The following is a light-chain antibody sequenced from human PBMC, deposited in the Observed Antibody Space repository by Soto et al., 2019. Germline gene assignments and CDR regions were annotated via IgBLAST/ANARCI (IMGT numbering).Light chain of an antibody. CDR3: QKYNSAPRLT. J-gene: IGKJ3*01. CDR2: AAS. V-gene: IGKV1-27*01. Sequence: DIQMTQSPSSLSASVGDRVTITCRASQGISNYLAWYQQKPGKVPKLLIYAASTLQSGVPSRFSGSGSGTDFTLTISSLQPEDVATYYCQKYNSAPRLTFGPGNKVDIK. CDR1: QGISNY.